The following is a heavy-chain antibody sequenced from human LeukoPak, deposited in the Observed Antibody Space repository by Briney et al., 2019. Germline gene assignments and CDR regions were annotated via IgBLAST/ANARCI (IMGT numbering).Heavy chain of an antibody. D-gene: IGHD4-23*01. Sequence: PSETLSLTCIISGGSISSSTYYWGWIRQSPGKGLEWIGTIYYNGNTYYNPSLQSRVTISVDTSKNQFSLKLSSVTAADTAVYYCARGRGYGGKRFDYWGQGTLVTVSS. CDR1: GGSISSSTYY. V-gene: IGHV4-39*07. J-gene: IGHJ4*02. CDR3: ARGRGYGGKRFDY. CDR2: IYYNGNT.